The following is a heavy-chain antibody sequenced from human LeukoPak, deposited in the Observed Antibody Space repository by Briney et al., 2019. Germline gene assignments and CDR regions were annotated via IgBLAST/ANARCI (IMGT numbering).Heavy chain of an antibody. CDR2: IYYSGST. V-gene: IGHV4-59*01. Sequence: PSETLSLTCTVSGGFISTYYWSWIRQPPGKGLEWIGYIYYSGSTNYNPSLKSRVTISVDTSKNQFSLKLSSVTAADTAVYYCARSRVTAAAVVYWGQGTLVTVSS. CDR3: ARSRVTAAAVVY. D-gene: IGHD6-13*01. CDR1: GGFISTYY. J-gene: IGHJ4*02.